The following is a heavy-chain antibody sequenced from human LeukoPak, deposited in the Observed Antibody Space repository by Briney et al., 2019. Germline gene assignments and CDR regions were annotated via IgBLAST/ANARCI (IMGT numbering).Heavy chain of an antibody. CDR1: GFTFGDYA. Sequence: PGGSLRLSCAASGFTFGDYAMHWVRHAPAKGLEWVSGIDWNGGKIGYADSVKGRFTISRDNAKNSLYLQMNSLIIEDTAFYYCAKSLGGWFGGLDYWGQGTLVTVSS. J-gene: IGHJ4*02. D-gene: IGHD3-10*01. CDR3: AKSLGGWFGGLDY. V-gene: IGHV3-9*01. CDR2: IDWNGGKI.